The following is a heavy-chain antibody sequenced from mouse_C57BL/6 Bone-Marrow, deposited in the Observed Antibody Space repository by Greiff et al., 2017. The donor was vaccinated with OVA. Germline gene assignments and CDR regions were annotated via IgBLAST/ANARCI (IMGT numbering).Heavy chain of an antibody. CDR2: IDPENGDT. J-gene: IGHJ3*01. D-gene: IGHD1-1*01. CDR1: GFNIKDDY. CDR3: TTSYYGAY. V-gene: IGHV14-4*01. Sequence: EVQLQQSGAELVRPGASVKLSCTASGFNIKDDYMHWVKQRPEQGLEWIGWIDPENGDTEYASKFQGKATITADTSSNTAYLQLSSLTSEDTAVYYCTTSYYGAYWGQGTLVTVSA.